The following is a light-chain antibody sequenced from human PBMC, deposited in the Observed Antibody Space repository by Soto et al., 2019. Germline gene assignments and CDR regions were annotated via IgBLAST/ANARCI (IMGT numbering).Light chain of an antibody. CDR2: DAS. Sequence: IQLTQSPSSLSASVGDRVTLTCQASQDISNYLNWYQKQPGKAPKLLIYDASKLKIGVPSRFRGSGSGTDFSLTITSLQPEDIGTYCCQQYDNLPSFGGGTKVDI. V-gene: IGKV1-33*01. CDR1: QDISNY. J-gene: IGKJ4*01. CDR3: QQYDNLPS.